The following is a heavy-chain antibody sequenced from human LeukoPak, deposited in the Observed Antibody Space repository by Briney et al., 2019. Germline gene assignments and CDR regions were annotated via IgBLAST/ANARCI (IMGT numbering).Heavy chain of an antibody. D-gene: IGHD5-24*01. CDR3: ARDREMGTIRNGFDV. V-gene: IGHV3-21*01. CDR1: GFTFSAYS. CDR2: ISTSSSYI. Sequence: GGSLRLSCAASGFTFSAYSMNWVRQAPGKGLESVSSISTSSSYIYYADSVKGRFTVSRDNAKNSLFLQMNSLRAEDTALYYCARDREMGTIRNGFDVWGQGTIVSVSS. J-gene: IGHJ3*01.